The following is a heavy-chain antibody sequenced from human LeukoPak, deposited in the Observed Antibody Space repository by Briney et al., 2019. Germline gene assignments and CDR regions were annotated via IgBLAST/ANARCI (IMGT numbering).Heavy chain of an antibody. J-gene: IGHJ4*02. CDR3: ARVPVSGPGARFDY. D-gene: IGHD4-11*01. Sequence: SVKVSCKASGGTFSSYAISWVRQAPGQGLEWMGRIIPILGIANYAQKFQGRVTITADKSTSTAYMELSSLRSDDTAVYYCARVPVSGPGARFDYWGQGTLVTVSS. CDR1: GGTFSSYA. CDR2: IIPILGIA. V-gene: IGHV1-69*04.